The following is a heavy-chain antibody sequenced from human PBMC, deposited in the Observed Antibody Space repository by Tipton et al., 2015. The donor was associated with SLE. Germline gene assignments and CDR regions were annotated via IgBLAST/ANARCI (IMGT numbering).Heavy chain of an antibody. D-gene: IGHD1-26*01. CDR3: ARLGGWELHVFDY. CDR2: IYYSGST. V-gene: IGHV4-59*11. CDR1: GGSISSHY. J-gene: IGHJ4*02. Sequence: TLSLTCTVSGGSISSHYWSWIRQPPGKGLEWIGDIYYSGSTNYNPSLKSRVTISVDTSKNQFSLTLSSVTAADTAVYYCARLGGWELHVFDYWGQGTLVTVSS.